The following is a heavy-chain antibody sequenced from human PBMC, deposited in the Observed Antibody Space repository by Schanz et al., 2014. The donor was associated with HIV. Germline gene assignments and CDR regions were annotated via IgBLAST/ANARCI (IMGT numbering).Heavy chain of an antibody. CDR2: IWFDGRNK. V-gene: IGHV3-33*06. CDR3: AKDSLGPDY. Sequence: QVQLVESGGGVVQPGRSLRLSCAASGFTFSSYGMHWVRQAPGKGLEGVAVIWFDGRNKYYGDSVKGRFMISRDNSNNTLYLQMNSLRAEDTAVYYCAKDSLGPDYWGQGTLVTVSS. CDR1: GFTFSSYG. J-gene: IGHJ4*02.